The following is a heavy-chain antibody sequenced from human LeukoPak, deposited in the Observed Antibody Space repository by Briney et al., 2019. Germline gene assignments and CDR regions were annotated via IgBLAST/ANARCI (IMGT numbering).Heavy chain of an antibody. J-gene: IGHJ3*01. CDR3: TRVGSSYSFDV. CDR2: ISSGGSTI. D-gene: IGHD3-10*01. Sequence: GGSLRLSCAASGFTFSAFYMSWIRQAPGKGLEWVSYISSGGSTISYADSVKGRFTVSRDNAKNSVYLQMNSLRAEDTAVYYCTRVGSSYSFDVWGQGTMVTVSS. V-gene: IGHV3-11*01. CDR1: GFTFSAFY.